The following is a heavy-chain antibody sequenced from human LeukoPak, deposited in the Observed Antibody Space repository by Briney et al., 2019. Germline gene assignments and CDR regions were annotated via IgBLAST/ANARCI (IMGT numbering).Heavy chain of an antibody. V-gene: IGHV4-34*01. CDR1: GGSFSGYY. D-gene: IGHD6-19*01. J-gene: IGHJ4*02. Sequence: SETLSLTCAVFGGSFSGYYWSWIRQPPGKGLEWIGEINHSGSTNYNPSLKSRVTISVDTSKNQFSLKLSSVTAADTAVYYCARGRMWYSSGWYYFDYWGQGTLVTVSS. CDR2: INHSGST. CDR3: ARGRMWYSSGWYYFDY.